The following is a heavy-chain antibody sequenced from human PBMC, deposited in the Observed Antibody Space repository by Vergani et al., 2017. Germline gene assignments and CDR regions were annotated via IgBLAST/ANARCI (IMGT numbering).Heavy chain of an antibody. Sequence: QVQLVESGGGLVKPGGSLRLSCAASGFTFSDYYMSWIRQAPGKGLEWVSYIRRSGSTIYHAVSVKGRFTIARDNAKTALYLQMHSLTAEDTAVYYCASDSGWYGGPPGAFDIWGQGTMVTVSS. CDR2: IRRSGSTI. J-gene: IGHJ3*02. CDR3: ASDSGWYGGPPGAFDI. V-gene: IGHV3-11*01. D-gene: IGHD6-19*01. CDR1: GFTFSDYY.